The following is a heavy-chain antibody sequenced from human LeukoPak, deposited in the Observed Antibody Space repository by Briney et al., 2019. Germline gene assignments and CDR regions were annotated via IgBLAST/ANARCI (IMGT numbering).Heavy chain of an antibody. CDR1: GFTFSSYW. V-gene: IGHV3-7*01. D-gene: IGHD2-2*01. Sequence: PGGSLRLSCAASGFTFSSYWMSWVRQAPGKGLEWVANIKQDGSEKYYVDSVKGRFTISRDNAKNSLYLQMNSLRAEDTAVYYCARVGVVGGYCSSTSYYGFDYWGQGTLVTVSS. CDR2: IKQDGSEK. J-gene: IGHJ4*02. CDR3: ARVGVVGGYCSSTSYYGFDY.